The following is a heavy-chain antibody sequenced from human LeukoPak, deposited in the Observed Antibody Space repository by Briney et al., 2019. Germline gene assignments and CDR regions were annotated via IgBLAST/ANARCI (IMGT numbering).Heavy chain of an antibody. CDR1: GFTFSSYG. Sequence: PGRSLRLSCAASGFTFSSYGMHWVRQAPGKGLEWVAVIWYDGSNKYYADSVKGRFTISRDNSKNTLYLQMNSLRAEDTAVYYCARDFPAAIDGMDVWGQGTTVTVSS. V-gene: IGHV3-33*01. D-gene: IGHD2-2*02. J-gene: IGHJ6*02. CDR2: IWYDGSNK. CDR3: ARDFPAAIDGMDV.